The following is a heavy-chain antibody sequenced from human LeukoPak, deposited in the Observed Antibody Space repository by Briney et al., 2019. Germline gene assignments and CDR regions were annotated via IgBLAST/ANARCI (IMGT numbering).Heavy chain of an antibody. CDR1: GGTFSSYA. Sequence: GSSVTVSCKASGGTFSSYAISWVRQPPGQGLEWMGGIIPIFGTANYAQKFQGRVTITADEPTSTAYMELSSLRSEDTAVYYCARDQGSRGYGLAFDIWGQGTMVTVSS. CDR2: IIPIFGTA. D-gene: IGHD5-12*01. J-gene: IGHJ3*02. CDR3: ARDQGSRGYGLAFDI. V-gene: IGHV1-69*13.